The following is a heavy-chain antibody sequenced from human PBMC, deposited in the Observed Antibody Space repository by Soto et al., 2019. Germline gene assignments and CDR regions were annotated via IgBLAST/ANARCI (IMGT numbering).Heavy chain of an antibody. J-gene: IGHJ3*02. V-gene: IGHV4-31*03. CDR3: AGAIFVVAATRYAFDI. CDR2: IYYSGST. CDR1: GGSISSGGYY. D-gene: IGHD2-15*01. Sequence: SETLSLTCTVSGGSISSGGYYWSLIRQHPGKGLEWIGYIYYSGSTYYNPSLKSRVTISVDTSKNQFSLKLSSVTAADTAVYYCAGAIFVVAATRYAFDIWGQGTMLTVSS.